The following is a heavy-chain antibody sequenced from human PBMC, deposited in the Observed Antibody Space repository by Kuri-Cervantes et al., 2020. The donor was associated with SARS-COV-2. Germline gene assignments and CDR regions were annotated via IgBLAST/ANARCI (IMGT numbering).Heavy chain of an antibody. CDR2: IYESGDT. D-gene: IGHD6-13*01. J-gene: IGHJ4*02. V-gene: IGHV4-39*01. CDR1: GASISSSTYY. CDR3: ARGPRYSSSWYQTLDY. Sequence: ESLKISCTFSGASISSSTYYWGWIRQSPGKGLEWLGSIYESGDTYYSSSLKSRLSLSVDTSKNQFSLKLTSVTAADTAIYYCARGPRYSSSWYQTLDYWGQRTLVTVSS.